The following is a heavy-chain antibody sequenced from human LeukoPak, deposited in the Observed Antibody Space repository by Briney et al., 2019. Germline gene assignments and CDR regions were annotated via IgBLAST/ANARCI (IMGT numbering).Heavy chain of an antibody. CDR3: AKIMVRGVIPFYYYYAMDV. V-gene: IGHV3-23*01. D-gene: IGHD3-10*01. Sequence: GGSLRLSCAASGLTFSSYAMSWVRQAPGKGLEWVSTISGSGGSTYYADSVKGRFTISRDNSKNTLYLEMNSLRAEDTAVYYCAKIMVRGVIPFYYYYAMDVWGQGTTVTVSS. CDR2: ISGSGGST. J-gene: IGHJ6*02. CDR1: GLTFSSYA.